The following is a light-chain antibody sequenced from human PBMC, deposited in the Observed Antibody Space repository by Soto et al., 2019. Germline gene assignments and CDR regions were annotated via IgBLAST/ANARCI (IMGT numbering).Light chain of an antibody. Sequence: DIQMTQSPSSLSASVVDRVTITFRASQTISSPLSWYQQKPGKVPELLIYATSRLQSGVPSRFSGSRSGTDFTLTISSVQPEDFATYYCQHNYGTPAFGQGTRLEIK. CDR3: QHNYGTPA. CDR1: QTISSP. V-gene: IGKV1-39*01. CDR2: ATS. J-gene: IGKJ5*01.